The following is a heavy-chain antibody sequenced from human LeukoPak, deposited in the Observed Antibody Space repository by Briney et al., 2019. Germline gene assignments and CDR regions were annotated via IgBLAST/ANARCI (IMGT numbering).Heavy chain of an antibody. CDR2: INHSGST. CDR1: GGSFSGYY. CDR3: AIAMTGYYDFWY. J-gene: IGHJ4*02. D-gene: IGHD3-3*01. V-gene: IGHV4-34*01. Sequence: PSETLSLTCAVYGGSFSGYYWSWIRQPPGKGLEWIGEINHSGSTNYNPSLKSRVTISVDTSKNQFSLKLSSVTAADTAVYYCAIAMTGYYDFWYWGQGTLVTVSS.